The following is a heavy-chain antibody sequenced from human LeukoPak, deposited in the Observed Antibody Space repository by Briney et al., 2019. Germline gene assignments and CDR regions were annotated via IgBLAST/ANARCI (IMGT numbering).Heavy chain of an antibody. Sequence: SETLSLTCTVSGGSISSYYWSWIRQPPGKGLEWIGYIYTSGSTNYNPSLKSRVTISVDTSKNQFSLKLSSVTAADTAVYYCARLWGIVTRFDAFDIWGQGTMVTVSS. V-gene: IGHV4-4*09. CDR3: ARLWGIVTRFDAFDI. CDR1: GGSISSYY. D-gene: IGHD4-11*01. J-gene: IGHJ3*02. CDR2: IYTSGST.